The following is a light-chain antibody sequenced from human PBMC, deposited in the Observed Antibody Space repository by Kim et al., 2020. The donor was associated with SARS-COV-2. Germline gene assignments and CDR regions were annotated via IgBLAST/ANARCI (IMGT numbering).Light chain of an antibody. J-gene: IGKJ2*01. V-gene: IGKV3-20*01. CDR3: QHYGSPPQT. CDR1: QSITSSY. Sequence: APGDRATLACRASQSITSSYVAWFQQKPGQAPRRLIYGASSRATGIPDRCSGSGSETDFTLTISRLEPEDLAVYYCQHYGSPPQTFGQGTKVDIK. CDR2: GAS.